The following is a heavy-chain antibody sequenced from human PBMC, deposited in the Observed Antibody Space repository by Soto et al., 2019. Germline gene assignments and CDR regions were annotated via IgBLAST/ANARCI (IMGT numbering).Heavy chain of an antibody. D-gene: IGHD6-19*01. J-gene: IGHJ4*02. V-gene: IGHV3-23*01. CDR1: GFTFSSYA. Sequence: PGGSLRLSCAASGFTFSSYAMSWVRQAPGKGLEWVSGISGSGVSIYYADSVKGRFTISRDNSKNTLYLQMNSLRAEDTAVYYCAKGSRPVAAYCFDYWGQGSLVTVSS. CDR2: ISGSGVSI. CDR3: AKGSRPVAAYCFDY.